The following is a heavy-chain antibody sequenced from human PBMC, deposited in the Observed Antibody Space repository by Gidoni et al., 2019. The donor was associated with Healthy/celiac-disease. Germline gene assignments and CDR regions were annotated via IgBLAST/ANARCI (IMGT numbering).Heavy chain of an antibody. CDR2: IYYSGST. CDR1: GGSISSYY. Sequence: QVQLQESGPGLVKPSETLSLTCTVSGGSISSYYWSWIRQPPGKGLEWIGYIYYSGSTNYNPSLKSRVTISVDTSKNQFSLKLSSVTAADTAVYYCARESLRRDYFDYWGQGTLVTVSS. V-gene: IGHV4-59*01. D-gene: IGHD4-17*01. CDR3: ARESLRRDYFDY. J-gene: IGHJ4*02.